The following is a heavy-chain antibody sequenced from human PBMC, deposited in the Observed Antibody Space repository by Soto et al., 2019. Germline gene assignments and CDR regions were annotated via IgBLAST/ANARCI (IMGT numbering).Heavy chain of an antibody. CDR2: IYWDNDR. J-gene: IGHJ5*02. D-gene: IGHD4-17*01. CDR1: GFSLSSSGVG. Sequence: QITLKESGPTLVEPTQTLTLTCSFSGFSLSSSGVGVGWLRQAPGKALDCLGIIYWDNDRRYNPSLKKRLTLTKDTSKNQVILTMTYMEPVDTAAYYCAHRVPYSSYGDVGWFDTWGQGTLVTVS. V-gene: IGHV2-5*02. CDR3: AHRVPYSSYGDVGWFDT.